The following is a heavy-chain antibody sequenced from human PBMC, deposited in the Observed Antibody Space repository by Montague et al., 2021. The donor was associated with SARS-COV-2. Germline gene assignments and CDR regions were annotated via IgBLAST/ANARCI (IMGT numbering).Heavy chain of an antibody. D-gene: IGHD1-26*01. CDR2: IYHSGST. J-gene: IGHJ4*02. V-gene: IGHV4-34*01. Sequence: SETLSLTRAVYGGSFSGYYWSWIRQPPGKGLEWIGEIYHSGSTNXNPSLKSRVTISVDTSKNQFSLRLSSVTAADTAVYYCAREPQVGAMDYWGQGTLVTVSS. CDR3: AREPQVGAMDY. CDR1: GGSFSGYY.